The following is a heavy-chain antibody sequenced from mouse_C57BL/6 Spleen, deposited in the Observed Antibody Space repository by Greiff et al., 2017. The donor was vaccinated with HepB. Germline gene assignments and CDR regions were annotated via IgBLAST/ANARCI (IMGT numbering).Heavy chain of an antibody. J-gene: IGHJ3*01. V-gene: IGHV3-6*01. CDR2: ISYDGSN. D-gene: IGHD2-4*01. CDR3: ARDGDYDVGFAY. CDR1: GYSITSGYY. Sequence: EVQLVESGPGLVKPSQSLSLTCSVTGYSITSGYYWNWIRQFPGNKLEWMGYISYDGSNNYNPSLKNRISITRDTSKNQFFLKLNSVTTEDTATYYCARDGDYDVGFAYWGQGTLVTVSA.